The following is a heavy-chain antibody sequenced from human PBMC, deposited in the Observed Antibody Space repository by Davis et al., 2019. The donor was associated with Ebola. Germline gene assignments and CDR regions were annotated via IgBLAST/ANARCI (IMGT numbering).Heavy chain of an antibody. CDR1: GYTFPSYA. CDR3: ARANQGWSYFDY. Sequence: ASVKVSCQASGYTFPSYAMHWVRQAPGQRLEWMGWINAGNGNTKYSQKFQGRVTITRDTSASTAYMELSSLRSEDTAVYYCARANQGWSYFDYWGQGTLVTVSS. CDR2: INAGNGNT. J-gene: IGHJ4*02. D-gene: IGHD6-19*01. V-gene: IGHV1-3*01.